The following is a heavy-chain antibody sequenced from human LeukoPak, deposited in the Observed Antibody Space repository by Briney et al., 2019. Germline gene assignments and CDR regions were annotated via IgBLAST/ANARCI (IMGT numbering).Heavy chain of an antibody. CDR1: GYTFTNHW. Sequence: GESLKISCKGSGYTFTNHWIGWVRQMPGKGLEWMGIIWPSDSDTRYSPSFQGQVTISADKSISTAYLQWSSLKASDTAIYFCARHISGYYIDYWGQGTLVSVSS. CDR3: ARHISGYYIDY. CDR2: IWPSDSDT. V-gene: IGHV5-51*01. J-gene: IGHJ4*02. D-gene: IGHD1-26*01.